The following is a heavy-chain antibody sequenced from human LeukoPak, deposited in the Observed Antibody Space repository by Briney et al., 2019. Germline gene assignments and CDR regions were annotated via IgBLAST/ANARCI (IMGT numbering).Heavy chain of an antibody. CDR3: ARVTGSSWSFDY. J-gene: IGHJ4*02. Sequence: GASVKVSCKASGYTFTGYYMHWVRQVPGQGLEWMGRINPNSGGTNYAQKFQGRVTMTRDTSISTAYMELSRLRSDDTAVYYCARVTGSSWSFDYWGQGTLVTVSS. V-gene: IGHV1-2*06. CDR2: INPNSGGT. CDR1: GYTFTGYY. D-gene: IGHD6-13*01.